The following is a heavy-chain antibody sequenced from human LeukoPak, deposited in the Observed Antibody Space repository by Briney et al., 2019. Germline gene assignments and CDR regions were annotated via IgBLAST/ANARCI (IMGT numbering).Heavy chain of an antibody. Sequence: SETLSLTCTVSGGSISSGDYYWSWIRQPPGKGLEWIGYIYYSGSTYYNPSLKSRVTISVDTSKNQFSLKLSSVTAADTAVYYCARSQYCSGGSCHGRYYYYGMDVWGQGTTVTVSS. V-gene: IGHV4-30-4*01. CDR1: GGSISSGDYY. CDR3: ARSQYCSGGSCHGRYYYYGMDV. J-gene: IGHJ6*02. CDR2: IYYSGST. D-gene: IGHD2-15*01.